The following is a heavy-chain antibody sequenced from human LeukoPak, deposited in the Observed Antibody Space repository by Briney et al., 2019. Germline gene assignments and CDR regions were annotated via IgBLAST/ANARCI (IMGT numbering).Heavy chain of an antibody. D-gene: IGHD2-21*01. V-gene: IGHV4-59*01. CDR3: AREGTDMWHRFDP. CDR2: IHHIGGT. J-gene: IGHJ5*02. CDR1: GDSISNYY. Sequence: SETLSLTCTVSGDSISNYYWSWIRQPPGKGLEWIGSIHHIGGTNYNPSLKSRVTISVDSSKNQFSLRLSSLTAADTAVYYCAREGTDMWHRFDPWGQGTLVTVSS.